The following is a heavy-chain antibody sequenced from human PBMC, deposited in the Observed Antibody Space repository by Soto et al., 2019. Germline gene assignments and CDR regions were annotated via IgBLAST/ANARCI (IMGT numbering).Heavy chain of an antibody. D-gene: IGHD3-3*01. Sequence: GGSLRLSCAASGFTFSSYAMHWVRQAPGKGLEWVAVISYDGSNKYYADSVKGRFTISRDNSKNTLYLQMNSLRAEDTAVYYCASLGLIWSGEDSWFDPWGQGTLVTVSS. CDR2: ISYDGSNK. CDR3: ASLGLIWSGEDSWFDP. J-gene: IGHJ5*02. V-gene: IGHV3-30-3*01. CDR1: GFTFSSYA.